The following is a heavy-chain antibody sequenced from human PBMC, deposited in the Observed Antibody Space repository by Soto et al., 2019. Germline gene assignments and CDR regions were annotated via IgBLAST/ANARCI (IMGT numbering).Heavy chain of an antibody. J-gene: IGHJ4*02. V-gene: IGHV4-59*01. D-gene: IGHD6-19*01. Sequence: SETLSLTCSVSGGSISGSYWSWIRQSPGKGLEWLGYVYYTGSTNYSPSLRSRVSISVDTSKNEFSLRLSSVTAADTAVYFCARSVAVPGAHIDYWGQGTKVTASS. CDR3: ARSVAVPGAHIDY. CDR1: GGSISGSY. CDR2: VYYTGST.